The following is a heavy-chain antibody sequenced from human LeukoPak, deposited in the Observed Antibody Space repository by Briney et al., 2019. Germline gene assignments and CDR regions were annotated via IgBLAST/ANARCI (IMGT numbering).Heavy chain of an antibody. V-gene: IGHV3-30*02. D-gene: IGHD2-21*01. CDR2: IRYDGSNK. CDR3: AKSRLSGRVISDFDY. Sequence: GGSLRPSCAASGFTFSSYGMHWVRQAPGKGLEWVAFIRYDGSNKYYADSVKGRFTISRDNSKNTLYLQMNSLRAEDTAVYYCAKSRLSGRVISDFDYWGQGTLVTVSS. J-gene: IGHJ4*02. CDR1: GFTFSSYG.